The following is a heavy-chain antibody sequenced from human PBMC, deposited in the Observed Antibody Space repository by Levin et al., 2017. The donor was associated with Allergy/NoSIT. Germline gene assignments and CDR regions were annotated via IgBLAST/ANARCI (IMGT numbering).Heavy chain of an antibody. CDR1: GGSISSYY. CDR2: IYYSGST. CDR3: ASGSRGEYYFDY. D-gene: IGHD3-16*01. J-gene: IGHJ4*02. V-gene: IGHV4-59*01. Sequence: GSLRLSCTVSGGSISSYYWSWIRQPPGKGLEWIGYIYYSGSTNYNPSLKSRVTISVDTSKNQFSLKLSSVTAADTAVYYCASGSRGEYYFDYWGQGTLVTVSS.